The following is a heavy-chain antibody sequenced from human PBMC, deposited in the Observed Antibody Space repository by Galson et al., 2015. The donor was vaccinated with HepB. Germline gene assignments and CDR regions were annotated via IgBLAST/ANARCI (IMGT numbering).Heavy chain of an antibody. D-gene: IGHD3-10*01. Sequence: SLRLSCAASGFTFSSFGIHWVRQAPGKGLEWVAIIWYDGTNKYYADPVKGRFTISRDNSKNTLYLQMNSLRAEDTAVYYCARDGGYSDWYYMDVWGKGTTVTVSS. V-gene: IGHV3-33*01. J-gene: IGHJ6*03. CDR2: IWYDGTNK. CDR3: ARDGGYSDWYYMDV. CDR1: GFTFSSFG.